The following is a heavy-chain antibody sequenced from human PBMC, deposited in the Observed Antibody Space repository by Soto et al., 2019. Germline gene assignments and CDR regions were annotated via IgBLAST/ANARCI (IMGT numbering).Heavy chain of an antibody. J-gene: IGHJ6*02. V-gene: IGHV1-18*01. D-gene: IGHD3-16*01. CDR1: GYTFTSYG. Sequence: QVQLVQSGAEVKNPGASVKVSCKASGYTFTSYGIGWARQAPGQGLEWMGGINTYNGNTNYAQNDKGRVTLTTDTSTSTAYMELRSLRSNDTAIYYCAMVDVYVTPSPQDVWGQGTTVIVSS. CDR2: INTYNGNT. CDR3: AMVDVYVTPSPQDV.